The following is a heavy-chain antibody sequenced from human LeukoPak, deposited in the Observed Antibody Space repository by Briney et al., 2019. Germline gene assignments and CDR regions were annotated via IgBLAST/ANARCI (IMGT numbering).Heavy chain of an antibody. CDR3: ARDLNWACDY. CDR1: GYSFSNYG. D-gene: IGHD7-27*01. V-gene: IGHV3-48*01. Sequence: PGGSLRLSCAASGYSFSNYGLKWVRQAPGKGLEWVSYISSDRRNIYYADSVKGRFTISRDNAENSLYLQMNILRAEDTAVYYCARDLNWACDYWGQGTLVTVSS. CDR2: ISSDRRNI. J-gene: IGHJ4*02.